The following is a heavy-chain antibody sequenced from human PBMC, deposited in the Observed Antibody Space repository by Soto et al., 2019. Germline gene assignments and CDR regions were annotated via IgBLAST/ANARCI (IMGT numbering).Heavy chain of an antibody. J-gene: IGHJ4*02. CDR3: ARVPDLRYCTPDNCYPDN. V-gene: IGHV3-30*04. Sequence: GGSLRLSCAASGFTFSTYTMHWVRQAPGKGLEWVAVISYDGRNTYYADSVRGRFTISRDNSKNTLYLQMNSLRPDDTAVYYCARVPDLRYCTPDNCYPDNWGQGTLVTAPQ. CDR2: ISYDGRNT. D-gene: IGHD2-8*01. CDR1: GFTFSTYT.